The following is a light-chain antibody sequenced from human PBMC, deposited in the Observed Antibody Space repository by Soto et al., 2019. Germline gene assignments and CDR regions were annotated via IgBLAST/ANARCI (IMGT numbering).Light chain of an antibody. CDR1: SSNIGAGYD. Sequence: QPVLTQPPSVSGAPGQRVTISCTGSSSNIGAGYDVHWYQQLPGTAPKPLIYGNSNRPSGVPDRFSGSKSGTSASLAITGLQAEDEADYYCQSYDSSLSGLVFGTGTKLTVL. CDR2: GNS. CDR3: QSYDSSLSGLV. J-gene: IGLJ1*01. V-gene: IGLV1-40*01.